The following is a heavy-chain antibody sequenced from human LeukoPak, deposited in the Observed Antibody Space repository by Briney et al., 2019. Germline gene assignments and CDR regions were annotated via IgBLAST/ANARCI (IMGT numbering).Heavy chain of an antibody. CDR2: INHSGST. CDR1: GGSFSGYY. D-gene: IGHD5-18*01. V-gene: IGHV4-34*01. J-gene: IGHJ5*02. Sequence: SETLSLTCTVYGGSFSGYYWSWIRQPPGQGLEWVGEINHSGSTNYNPSLKSRVTISVDTSKNQFSLKPSSVTAADTAVYYCARGGYSYGFNWFDPWGQGTLVTVSS. CDR3: ARGGYSYGFNWFDP.